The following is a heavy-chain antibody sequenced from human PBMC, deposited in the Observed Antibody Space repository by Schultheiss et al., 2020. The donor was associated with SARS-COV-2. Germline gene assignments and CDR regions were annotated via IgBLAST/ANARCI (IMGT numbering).Heavy chain of an antibody. CDR3: AKARGGTASRLYCSGGSCYFDY. J-gene: IGHJ4*02. CDR1: GFTFSSYS. V-gene: IGHV3-21*01. CDR2: ISSSSSYI. D-gene: IGHD2-15*01. Sequence: GGSLRLSCAASGFTFSSYSMNWVRQAPGKGLEWVSSISSSSSYIYYADSVKGRFTISRDNAKNTLYLQMNSLRAEDTAVYYCAKARGGTASRLYCSGGSCYFDYWGQGTLVTVSS.